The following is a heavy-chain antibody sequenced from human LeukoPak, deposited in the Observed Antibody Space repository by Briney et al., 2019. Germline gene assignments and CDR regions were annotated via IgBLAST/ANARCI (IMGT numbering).Heavy chain of an antibody. CDR3: ARGGPRYVRADI. D-gene: IGHD1-1*01. J-gene: IGHJ3*02. V-gene: IGHV3-21*01. CDR1: GFTFSSYS. Sequence: PGGSLRLSCAASGFTFSSYSMNWVRQAPGKGLEWVSSISSSSSYIYYADSVKGRFTISRDNAKNSLYLQMNSLRAEDTAVYYCARGGPRYVRADIWGQGTMVTVSS. CDR2: ISSSSSYI.